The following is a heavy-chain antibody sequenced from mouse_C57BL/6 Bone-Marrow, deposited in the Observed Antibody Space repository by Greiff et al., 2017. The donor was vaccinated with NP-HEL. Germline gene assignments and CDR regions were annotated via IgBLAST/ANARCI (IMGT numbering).Heavy chain of an antibody. CDR2: IYPGDGDT. J-gene: IGHJ4*01. D-gene: IGHD1-1*01. V-gene: IGHV1-82*01. CDR3: ARFMTTGVGDYYDMDY. CDR1: GYAFTSSW. Sequence: VQLMESGPELVKPGASVKISCKASGYAFTSSWMNWVKQRPGKGLEWIGRIYPGDGDTNYNGKFKGKATLTADKSSSTAYMQLSSLTSENSAVYVCARFMTTGVGDYYDMDYWGQGTSVTVSS.